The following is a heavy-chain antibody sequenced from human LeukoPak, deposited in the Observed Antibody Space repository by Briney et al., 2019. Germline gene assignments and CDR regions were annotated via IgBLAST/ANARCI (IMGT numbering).Heavy chain of an antibody. CDR2: INPSGGST. D-gene: IGHD6-13*01. V-gene: IGHV1-46*01. CDR3: ARGSRHSKFDY. Sequence: ASVKVSCKASGNTFSSNFLHWVRQAPGQGLEWMGIINPSGGSTTYARRFQGRVTMTRDTSTSTVYMELNSLRSEDTAVYYCARGSRHSKFDYWGQGTLVTVSS. J-gene: IGHJ4*02. CDR1: GNTFSSNF.